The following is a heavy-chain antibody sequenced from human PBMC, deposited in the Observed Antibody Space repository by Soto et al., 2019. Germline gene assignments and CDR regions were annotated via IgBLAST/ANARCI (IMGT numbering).Heavy chain of an antibody. CDR3: ARALLSPGSPENAFDL. V-gene: IGHV3-30-3*01. D-gene: IGHD3-10*01. CDR1: GFTFSRHA. CDR2: ISNDGAIK. Sequence: QVQLVESGGGVVQPGGSLRVSSSGSGFTFSRHALHWVRQAPGKGLEWLAVISNDGAIKYYADSVGGRLSISRDNSKNTVFLQMHSLRSEDTAVYYCARALLSPGSPENAFDLWGQGTMVTVSS. J-gene: IGHJ3*01.